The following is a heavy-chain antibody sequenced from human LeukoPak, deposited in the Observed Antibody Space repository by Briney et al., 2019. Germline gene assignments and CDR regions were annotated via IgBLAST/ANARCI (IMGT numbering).Heavy chain of an antibody. J-gene: IGHJ4*02. Sequence: ASVKVSCKASGGTFSSYAISWVRQAPGQGLEWMGRIIPILGIANYAQKFQGRVTITADKSTSTAYMELSSLRSEDTAVYYCARDDGTVYYGSGSYLNYWGQGTLVTVSS. D-gene: IGHD3-10*01. V-gene: IGHV1-69*04. CDR2: IIPILGIA. CDR1: GGTFSSYA. CDR3: ARDDGTVYYGSGSYLNY.